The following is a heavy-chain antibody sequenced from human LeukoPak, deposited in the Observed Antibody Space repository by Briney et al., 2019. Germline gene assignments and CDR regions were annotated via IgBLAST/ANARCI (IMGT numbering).Heavy chain of an antibody. J-gene: IGHJ4*02. D-gene: IGHD2-2*01. CDR3: ARGQSSTSCCHFDY. Sequence: PGGSLRLSCAASGFTFSSYGMHWVRQAPGKGLEWVAFIRYDGSNKYYADSVKGRFTISRDNSKNTLYLQMNSLRAEDTAVYYCARGQSSTSCCHFDYWGQGTLVTVSS. CDR1: GFTFSSYG. CDR2: IRYDGSNK. V-gene: IGHV3-30*02.